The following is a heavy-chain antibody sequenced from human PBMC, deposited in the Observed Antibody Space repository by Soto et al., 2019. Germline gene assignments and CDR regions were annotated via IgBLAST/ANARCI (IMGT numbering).Heavy chain of an antibody. J-gene: IGHJ4*02. V-gene: IGHV3-15*07. D-gene: IGHD3-22*01. Sequence: GGSLRLSCAAPGFTFSNAWMNWVRQAPGKGLEWVGRIKSKTDGGTTDYAAPVKGRFTISRDDSKNTLYLQMNSLKTEDTAVYYFTTSENYYDSTHNFDYWGQGTLVTVSS. CDR3: TTSENYYDSTHNFDY. CDR2: IKSKTDGGTT. CDR1: GFTFSNAW.